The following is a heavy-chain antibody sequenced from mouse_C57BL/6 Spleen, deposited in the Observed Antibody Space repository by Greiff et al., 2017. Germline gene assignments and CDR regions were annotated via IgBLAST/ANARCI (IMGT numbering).Heavy chain of an antibody. V-gene: IGHV1-5*01. J-gene: IGHJ3*01. Sequence: EVQLQQSGTVLARPGASVKMSCKTSGYTFTSYWMHWVKQRPGQGLEWIGAIYPGNSDTSYNQKFKGKAKMNAVTSASTAYMELSSLTNEDSAVYYCTRSNTVVAPFAYWGQGTLVTVSA. CDR2: IYPGNSDT. D-gene: IGHD1-1*01. CDR1: GYTFTSYW. CDR3: TRSNTVVAPFAY.